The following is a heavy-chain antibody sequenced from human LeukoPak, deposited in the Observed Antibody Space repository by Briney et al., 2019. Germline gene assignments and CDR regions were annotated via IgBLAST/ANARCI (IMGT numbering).Heavy chain of an antibody. Sequence: SVKFSCKASGCTFTSYAISWVRQAPGQGLESMGAIIPTFGTANYAQKFQGRVTIAADESTSTAYMELSSLRSEDTAVYYCARVLHFYQLPPDYYSSSMDVWGKGTTVAVSS. D-gene: IGHD2-2*01. CDR3: ARVLHFYQLPPDYYSSSMDV. V-gene: IGHV1-69*13. CDR1: GCTFTSYA. CDR2: IIPTFGTA. J-gene: IGHJ6*03.